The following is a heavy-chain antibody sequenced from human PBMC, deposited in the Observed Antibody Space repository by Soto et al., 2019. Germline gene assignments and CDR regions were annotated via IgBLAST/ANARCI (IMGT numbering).Heavy chain of an antibody. CDR1: GGSISSYY. CDR2: IYYSGST. D-gene: IGHD3-10*01. CDR3: ARHNYGSGSTFFDY. V-gene: IGHV4-59*08. Sequence: PSETLSLTCTVSGGSISSYYWSWIRQPPGKGLEWIGYIYYSGSTNYNPSLKSRVTISVDTSKNQFSLKLNSMTAADTAVYYCARHNYGSGSTFFDYWGQGTLVTGSS. J-gene: IGHJ4*02.